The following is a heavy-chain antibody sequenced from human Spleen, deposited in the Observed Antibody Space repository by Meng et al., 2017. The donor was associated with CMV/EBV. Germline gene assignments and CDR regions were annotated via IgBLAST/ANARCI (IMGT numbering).Heavy chain of an antibody. CDR1: GYTFADYY. J-gene: IGHJ3*02. Sequence: ASVKVSCKASGYTFADYYIHWVRQAPGHGLEWMGWISPNSGGTNYAKKFQGRVTMTRDTAISAAYVELSSLRSDDTAVYYCARDRYITTWDYDAFDIWGQGTLVTVSS. CDR2: ISPNSGGT. V-gene: IGHV1-2*02. D-gene: IGHD3-3*01. CDR3: ARDRYITTWDYDAFDI.